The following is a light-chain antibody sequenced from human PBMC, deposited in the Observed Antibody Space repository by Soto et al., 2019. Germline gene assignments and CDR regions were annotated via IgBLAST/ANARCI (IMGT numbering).Light chain of an antibody. V-gene: IGLV1-44*01. CDR3: AAWDDSLNGPV. CDR2: SNN. J-gene: IGLJ3*02. CDR1: SSNLGSNT. Sequence: QSVLTQPPTASGTPGQRVTISCAGSSSNLGSNTVNWYQQLPGTAPKLLIYSNNQLPSWVPDRFSGSKSGNSASLAISGLQSEDEADYYCAAWDDSLNGPVFGGGTKLTVL.